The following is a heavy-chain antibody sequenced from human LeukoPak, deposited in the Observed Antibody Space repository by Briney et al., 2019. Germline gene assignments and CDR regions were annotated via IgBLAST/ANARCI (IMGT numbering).Heavy chain of an antibody. CDR3: ARPHPGVVRKWSYGMDV. V-gene: IGHV1-46*01. CDR2: INPSSGST. Sequence: GASVRVSCKASGYTFTSYYMHWVRQAPGQGLEWMGIINPSSGSTSYAQKFQGRVTMTRNTSISTAYMELSSLRSEDTAVYYCARPHPGVVRKWSYGMDVWGQGTTVTVSS. J-gene: IGHJ6*02. D-gene: IGHD2-15*01. CDR1: GYTFTSYY.